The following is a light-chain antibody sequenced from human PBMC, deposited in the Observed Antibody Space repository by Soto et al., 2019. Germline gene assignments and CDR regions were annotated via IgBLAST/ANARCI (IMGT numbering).Light chain of an antibody. CDR2: SAS. CDR3: QQSYKIPPT. V-gene: IGKV1-39*01. Sequence: DIQMAQSPSSLSASVRDRVTITCRTTQTIHTYLNWYQHKPGKAPKLLIFSASTLQSGVSSRFSGSGSGTDFTLTINSLQPEDFASYYCQQSYKIPPTFGQGTKVEIK. CDR1: QTIHTY. J-gene: IGKJ2*01.